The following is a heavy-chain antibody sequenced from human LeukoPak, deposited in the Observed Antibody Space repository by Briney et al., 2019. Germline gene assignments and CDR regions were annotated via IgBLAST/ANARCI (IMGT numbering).Heavy chain of an antibody. CDR3: AKDYAYSSGWSVDY. CDR1: GFTFSSYA. D-gene: IGHD6-19*01. V-gene: IGHV3-23*01. CDR2: ISGSGGST. Sequence: GGSLRLSCAASGFTFSSYAMSWVRQAPGKGLEWVSAISGSGGSTYYADSVKGRFTISRDNSKNTLYLQMNSLRAEDTAVYYCAKDYAYSSGWSVDYWGQGTLVTVSS. J-gene: IGHJ4*02.